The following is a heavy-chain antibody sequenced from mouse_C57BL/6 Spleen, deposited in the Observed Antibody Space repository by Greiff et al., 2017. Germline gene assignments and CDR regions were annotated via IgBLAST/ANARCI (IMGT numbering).Heavy chain of an antibody. D-gene: IGHD2-4*01. CDR3: ARPGDYDDGFAY. J-gene: IGHJ3*01. V-gene: IGHV5-17*01. CDR1: GFTFSDYG. Sequence: EVKLVESGGGLVKPGGSLTLSCAASGFTFSDYGMHWVRQAPEKGLEWVAYISSGSSTIYYADTVKGRFTISRDNAKNTLFLQMTSLRSEDTAMYYCARPGDYDDGFAYWGQGTLGTVSA. CDR2: ISSGSSTI.